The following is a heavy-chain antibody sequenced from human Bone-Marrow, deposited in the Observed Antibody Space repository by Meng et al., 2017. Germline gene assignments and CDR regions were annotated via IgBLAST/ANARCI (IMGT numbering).Heavy chain of an antibody. Sequence: EVQLVESGGGLVQPGGSLRLSCAASGFTFSTYWMHWVRQAPGKGLVWVSRINTNGNSARYADSVKGRFTISRDNAKNTLYLQMNSLRAEDTAVYYCATQEMATIIDYWGQGTLVTVSS. J-gene: IGHJ4*02. V-gene: IGHV3-74*01. CDR3: ATQEMATIIDY. CDR2: INTNGNSA. D-gene: IGHD5-24*01. CDR1: GFTFSTYW.